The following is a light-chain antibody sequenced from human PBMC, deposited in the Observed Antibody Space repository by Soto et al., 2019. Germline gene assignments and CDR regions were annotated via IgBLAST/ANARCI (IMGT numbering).Light chain of an antibody. V-gene: IGLV2-23*01. J-gene: IGLJ2*01. CDR2: EAS. Sequence: QSALTQPAPVSGSPGQSITISCTGTSSDVGSYSLVSWYQQHPGKAPQLIIYEASKRPSGVSNRFSASKSGNTASLTISGLLPEDEADYYCCSYTGSLTLVFGGGTKVTVL. CDR3: CSYTGSLTLV. CDR1: SSDVGSYSL.